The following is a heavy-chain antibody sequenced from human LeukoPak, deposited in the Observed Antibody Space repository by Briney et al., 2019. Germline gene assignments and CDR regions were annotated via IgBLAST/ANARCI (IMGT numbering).Heavy chain of an antibody. D-gene: IGHD4-17*01. J-gene: IGHJ5*02. Sequence: HGGSLRLSCAASGFIFSDYYMSWILQAPGKGLEWVSYISSSSSNTYYADSVKGRYTISRDNAKNSLYLQMNSLRAEDTAVYYCARGSDYGDYPWGQGTLVTVSS. CDR2: ISSSSSNT. V-gene: IGHV3-11*01. CDR1: GFIFSDYY. CDR3: ARGSDYGDYP.